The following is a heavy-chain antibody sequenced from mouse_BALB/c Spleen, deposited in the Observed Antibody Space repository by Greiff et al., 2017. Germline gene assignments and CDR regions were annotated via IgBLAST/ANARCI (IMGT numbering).Heavy chain of an antibody. CDR2: ISYSGST. D-gene: IGHD1-2*01. Sequence: EVQLQESGPGLVKPSQSLSLTCTVTGYSITSDYAWNWIRQFPGNKLEWMGYISYSGSTSYNPSLKSRISITRDTSKNQFFLQLNSVTTEDTATYYCARSSTTAGGYFDYWGQGTTLTVSS. J-gene: IGHJ2*01. CDR1: GYSITSDYA. V-gene: IGHV3-2*02. CDR3: ARSSTTAGGYFDY.